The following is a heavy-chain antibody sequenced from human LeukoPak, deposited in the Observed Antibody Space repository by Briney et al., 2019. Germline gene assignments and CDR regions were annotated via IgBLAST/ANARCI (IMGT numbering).Heavy chain of an antibody. D-gene: IGHD3-10*01. J-gene: IGHJ4*02. Sequence: GGSLRLSCAASGFTFSSYGMHWVRQAPGKGLEWVAVISYDGSNKYYADSVKGRFTISKDNSKNTLYLQMNSLRAEDTAVYYCAKDSVTYYYGSGSSNYFDYWGQGTLVTVSS. CDR1: GFTFSSYG. CDR3: AKDSVTYYYGSGSSNYFDY. V-gene: IGHV3-30*18. CDR2: ISYDGSNK.